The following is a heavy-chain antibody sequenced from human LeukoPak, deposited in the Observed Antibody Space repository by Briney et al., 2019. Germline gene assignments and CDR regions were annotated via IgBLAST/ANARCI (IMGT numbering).Heavy chain of an antibody. CDR2: ISGSGGRT. V-gene: IGHV3-23*01. D-gene: IGHD2-2*01. Sequence: PWGSLRLSCAASGFIFSDYAMTWVGQPPGKGLEWVSSISGSGGRTYYAESVKGRFTVSRDNSKNTLYLQMNTLRAEDTAVFYCAKDTGVVVPAAMDYWGQGTLVTVSS. CDR3: AKDTGVVVPAAMDY. CDR1: GFIFSDYA. J-gene: IGHJ4*02.